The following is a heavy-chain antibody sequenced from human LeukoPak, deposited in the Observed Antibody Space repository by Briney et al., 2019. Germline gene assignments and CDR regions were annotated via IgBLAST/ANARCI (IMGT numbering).Heavy chain of an antibody. J-gene: IGHJ6*03. CDR2: IYTSGST. D-gene: IGHD3-9*01. V-gene: IGHV4-61*02. CDR3: ARGVRYFDWLLEGYYYYMDV. CDR1: GGSISSGSYY. Sequence: SETLSLTCTVSGGSISSGSYYWSWIRQPAGKGLEWIGRIYTSGSTNYDPSLKSRVTISLDTSKNQFSLKLSSVTAADTAVYYCARGVRYFDWLLEGYYYYMDVWGKGTTVTVSS.